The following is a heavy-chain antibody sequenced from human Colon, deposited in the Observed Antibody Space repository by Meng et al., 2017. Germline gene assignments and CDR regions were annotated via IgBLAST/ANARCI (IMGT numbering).Heavy chain of an antibody. V-gene: IGHV1-69*05. CDR1: GGTFSSYA. Sequence: SVKISCKASGGTFSSYAISWVRQAPGQGLEWMGGIIPIFATANYAQKFQGIVTITTDESTSTAYMELGSLRSEDTAVYYCARDGLDAAGREEAGWFDIWGQGTMVTVSS. J-gene: IGHJ3*02. D-gene: IGHD6-13*01. CDR3: ARDGLDAAGREEAGWFDI. CDR2: IIPIFATA.